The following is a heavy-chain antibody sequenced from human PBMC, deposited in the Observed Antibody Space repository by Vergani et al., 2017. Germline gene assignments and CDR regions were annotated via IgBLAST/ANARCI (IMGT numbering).Heavy chain of an antibody. Sequence: EVQLVESGGGLVQPGRSLRLSCAASGFTFDDYAMHWVRQAPGKGLEWVSGISWNSGSIGYADSVKGRFPISRDNAKNSLYLQMNSLRAEDTALYYCAKGIGSGSYYTLFDYWGQGTLVTVSS. J-gene: IGHJ4*02. V-gene: IGHV3-9*01. CDR3: AKGIGSGSYYTLFDY. CDR2: ISWNSGSI. CDR1: GFTFDDYA. D-gene: IGHD3-10*01.